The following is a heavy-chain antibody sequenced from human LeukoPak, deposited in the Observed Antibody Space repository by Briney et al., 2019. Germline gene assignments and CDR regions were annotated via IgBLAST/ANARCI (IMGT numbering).Heavy chain of an antibody. CDR3: ARGLGYCSSTSCRRYHENWFDP. CDR1: GGSFSGYY. J-gene: IGHJ5*02. V-gene: IGHV4-34*01. Sequence: PSETLSLTCAVYGGSFSGYYWSWIRQPPGKGLEWIGEINHSGSTNYNPSLKSRVTISVDTSKNQFSLKLSSVTAADTAVYYCARGLGYCSSTSCRRYHENWFDPWGQRTLVTVSS. D-gene: IGHD2-2*01. CDR2: INHSGST.